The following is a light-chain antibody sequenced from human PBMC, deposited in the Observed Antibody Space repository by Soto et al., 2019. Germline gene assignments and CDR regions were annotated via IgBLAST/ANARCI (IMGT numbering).Light chain of an antibody. J-gene: IGLJ2*01. V-gene: IGLV1-51*01. CDR2: DNN. CDR1: SSNIGNNY. CDR3: GTWDSSLSGGV. Sequence: QSVLTQPPSVSAAPGQKVTISCSGSSSNIGNNYVSWYQQLPGTAPKLLIYDNNKRPSGIPDRFSGSKSGTSATLGITGLQTGDEADYYWGTWDSSLSGGVFGGGTKLTVL.